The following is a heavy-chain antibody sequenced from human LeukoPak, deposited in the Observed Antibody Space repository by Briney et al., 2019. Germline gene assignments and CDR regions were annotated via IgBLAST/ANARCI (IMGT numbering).Heavy chain of an antibody. CDR3: AREQRGDGYIGY. CDR1: GYTFTSYG. J-gene: IGHJ4*02. CDR2: ISAYNGNT. V-gene: IGHV1-18*01. Sequence: ASVKVSCKASGYTFTSYGISWVRQAPGQGLEWMGWISAYNGNTNYAQKLQGRVTMTTDTSTSTAYMELSRLRSDDTAVYYCAREQRGDGYIGYWGQGTLVTVSS. D-gene: IGHD5-24*01.